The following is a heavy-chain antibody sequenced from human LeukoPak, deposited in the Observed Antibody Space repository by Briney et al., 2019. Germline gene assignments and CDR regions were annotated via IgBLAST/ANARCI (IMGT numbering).Heavy chain of an antibody. CDR1: GFPFSSYA. J-gene: IGHJ4*02. CDR3: ATAQVGAPTDF. CDR2: VHGDGDSI. D-gene: IGHD1-26*01. Sequence: PGGALRLSCTASGFPFSSYAIYWVRQAPGKGRGGVARVHGDGDSINYADSVRGRFTISRDDAKDTLYLHMDSLRPEDTAGYYCATAQVGAPTDFWGQGTRVTVSS. V-gene: IGHV3-74*01.